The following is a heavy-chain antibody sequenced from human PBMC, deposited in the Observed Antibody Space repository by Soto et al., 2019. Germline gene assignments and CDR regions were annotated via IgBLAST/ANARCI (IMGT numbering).Heavy chain of an antibody. Sequence: PSETLSLTCSVSGDSISTVDYFWAWIRQPPGQALEYIGYIYNSATTYYNPSFEGRVAISLDTSKSHFSLNVTSVTAADTAVYFFARGRYCLTGRCFPNWFDSWGQGTLVTVSS. J-gene: IGHJ5*01. CDR2: IYNSATT. V-gene: IGHV4-30-4*01. D-gene: IGHD2-15*01. CDR3: ARGRYCLTGRCFPNWFDS. CDR1: GDSISTVDYF.